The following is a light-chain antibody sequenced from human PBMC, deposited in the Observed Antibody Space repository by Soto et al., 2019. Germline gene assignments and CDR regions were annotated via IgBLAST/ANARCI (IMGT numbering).Light chain of an antibody. CDR3: HHLT. V-gene: IGKV1-5*01. Sequence: DIQMTQSPSTLSASVGDIVTITCRASQSISSWLAWYQQKPGKAPKLLIYDASSLESGVPSRFSGSGSGTEFSLTISSLQPDDFATYYCHHLTFGQGTKVDIK. CDR2: DAS. CDR1: QSISSW. J-gene: IGKJ1*01.